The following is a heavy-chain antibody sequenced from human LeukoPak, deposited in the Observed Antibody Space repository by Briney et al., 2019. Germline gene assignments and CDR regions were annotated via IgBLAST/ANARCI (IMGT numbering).Heavy chain of an antibody. CDR2: SRNKGRGYST. CDR3: AKSGIAVAGLDY. J-gene: IGHJ4*02. D-gene: IGHD6-19*01. Sequence: GGSLRLSCAASGFTFSDHHMDWVRQAPGKGLEWIGRSRNKGRGYSTVFAASVKGRFTISRDEPKNTLYLQMNSLRAEDTAVYYCAKSGIAVAGLDYWGQGTLVTVSS. V-gene: IGHV3-72*01. CDR1: GFTFSDHH.